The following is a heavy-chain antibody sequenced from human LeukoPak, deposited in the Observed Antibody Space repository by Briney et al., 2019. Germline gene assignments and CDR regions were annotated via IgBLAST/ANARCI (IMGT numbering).Heavy chain of an antibody. CDR1: GGSISRYY. CDR3: ARGGGYSYEKYYFDY. Sequence: SETLSLTCTVSGGSISRYYWSWIRQPPGKGLEWIGYIYYSGSTNYNPSLKSRVTISGDTSKNQFSLKLSSVTAADTAVYYCARGGGYSYEKYYFDYWGQGTLVTVSS. V-gene: IGHV4-59*01. J-gene: IGHJ4*02. D-gene: IGHD5-18*01. CDR2: IYYSGST.